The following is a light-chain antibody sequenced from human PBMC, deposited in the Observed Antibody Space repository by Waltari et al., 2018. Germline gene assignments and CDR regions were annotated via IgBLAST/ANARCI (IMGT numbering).Light chain of an antibody. Sequence: DIVMTQSPDSLAVALGERATSNCKTSQSVLYSSNNKNYLAWYQQKPGQPPKLLIYWASTRESGVPDRFSGSGSGTDFTLTISSLLAEDVALYYCQQYYTTPPTFGPGTKVDIK. CDR2: WAS. V-gene: IGKV4-1*01. J-gene: IGKJ3*01. CDR3: QQYYTTPPT. CDR1: QSVLYSSNNKNY.